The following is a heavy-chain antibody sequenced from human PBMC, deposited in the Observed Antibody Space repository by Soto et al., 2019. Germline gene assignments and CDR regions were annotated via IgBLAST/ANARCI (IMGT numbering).Heavy chain of an antibody. CDR2: IYYSGST. V-gene: IGHV4-59*08. D-gene: IGHD3-16*01. CDR3: ARRWGSAFDI. J-gene: IGHJ3*02. Sequence: SDTLSLTCTLFGGSISSYYWSWIRQPPGKGLEWIGYIYYSGSTNYNPSLKSRVTISVDTSKNQFSLKLSSVTAADTAVYYCARRWGSAFDIWGQGTMVT. CDR1: GGSISSYY.